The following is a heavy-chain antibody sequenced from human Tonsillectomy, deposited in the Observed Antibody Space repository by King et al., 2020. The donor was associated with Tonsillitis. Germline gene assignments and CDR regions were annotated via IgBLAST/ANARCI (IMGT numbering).Heavy chain of an antibody. CDR3: ARDREEPTSRYYYDRSGYHYYYYGMDV. CDR2: ISAYNGNT. Sequence: VQLVESGAEVKKPGASVKVSCKASGYTFTNYGISWVRQAPGQGLEWMGWISAYNGNTNYAQKLQGRGTMTTDTSTRTAYMELRILRSDDTAVYNCARDREEPTSRYYYDRSGYHYYYYGMDVWRQGTTVTVSS. D-gene: IGHD3-22*01. J-gene: IGHJ6*02. V-gene: IGHV1-18*01. CDR1: GYTFTNYG.